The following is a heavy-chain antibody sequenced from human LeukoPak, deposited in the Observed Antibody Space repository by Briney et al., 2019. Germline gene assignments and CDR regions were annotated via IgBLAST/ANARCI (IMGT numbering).Heavy chain of an antibody. V-gene: IGHV4-31*03. J-gene: IGHJ4*02. CDR1: GGSISSGGYY. D-gene: IGHD6-19*01. CDR3: ARDRAVAGIFGGFDY. Sequence: SETLSLTCIVSGGSISSGGYYWSWIRQHPGKGLEWIGYIYYSGSTYYNPSLKSRVTISVDTSKNQFSLKLSSVTAADTAVYYCARDRAVAGIFGGFDYWGQGTLVTVSS. CDR2: IYYSGST.